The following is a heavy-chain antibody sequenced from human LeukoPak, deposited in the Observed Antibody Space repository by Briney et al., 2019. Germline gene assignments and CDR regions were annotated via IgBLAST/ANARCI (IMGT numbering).Heavy chain of an antibody. D-gene: IGHD6-19*01. J-gene: IGHJ4*02. CDR2: IIPIFGTA. CDR3: AREAVAGPYYFDY. V-gene: IGHV1-69*13. CDR1: GGTFSSYA. Sequence: ASVKVSCKASGGTFSSYAISWVRQAPGQGLEWMGGIIPIFGTANYAQKFQGRVTITADESTSTAYMELSSLRSEDTAVYYCAREAVAGPYYFDYRGQGTLVTVSS.